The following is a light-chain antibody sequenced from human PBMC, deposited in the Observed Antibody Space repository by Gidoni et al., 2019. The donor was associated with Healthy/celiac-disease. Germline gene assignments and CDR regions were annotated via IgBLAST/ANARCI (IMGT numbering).Light chain of an antibody. CDR3: QHYGNSPFT. CDR2: GAS. CDR1: QSVIISY. J-gene: IGKJ3*01. Sequence: EIVFTRSIGNMALSPGEGATLSCRASQSVIISYLAWYQQKPGQAPRLLIYGASSRATCSPDRFSCSVSGTDFTLTISRLEPDVFAVYYCQHYGNSPFTFGPGTKVDIK. V-gene: IGKV3-20*01.